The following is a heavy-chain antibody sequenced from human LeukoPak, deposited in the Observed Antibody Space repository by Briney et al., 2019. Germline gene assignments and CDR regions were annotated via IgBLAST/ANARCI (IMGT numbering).Heavy chain of an antibody. CDR3: ARHVPAVVTMVRGVMDYFDY. D-gene: IGHD3-10*01. CDR1: GGSISSSSYY. CDR2: IYYSGST. J-gene: IGHJ4*02. V-gene: IGHV4-39*01. Sequence: SETLSLTCTVSGGSISSSSYYWGWIRQPPGKGLEWIGSIYYSGSTYYNPSLKSRVTISVDTSKNQFSLKLSSVTAADTAVYYYARHVPAVVTMVRGVMDYFDYWGQGTLVTVSS.